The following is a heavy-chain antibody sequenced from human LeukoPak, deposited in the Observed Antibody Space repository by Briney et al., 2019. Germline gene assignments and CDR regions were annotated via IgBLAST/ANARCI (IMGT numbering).Heavy chain of an antibody. D-gene: IGHD3-3*01. CDR3: ASWLNLEWPPGAVAQYFQH. V-gene: IGHV4-30-2*01. CDR1: VGSISSGGYY. Sequence: SETLSLTCTVSVGSISSGGYYWSWSRQPPGRVREWIGYIYHSGSTYYNPSLKRRVTISVDRSKNQFSLKLSSVTAADTAVYYCASWLNLEWPPGAVAQYFQHWGQGTLVTVSS. CDR2: IYHSGST. J-gene: IGHJ1*01.